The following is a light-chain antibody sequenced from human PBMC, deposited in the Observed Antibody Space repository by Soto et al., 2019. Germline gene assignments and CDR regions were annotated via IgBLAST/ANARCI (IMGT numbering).Light chain of an antibody. CDR2: ANS. J-gene: IGLJ2*01. V-gene: IGLV1-40*01. Sequence: QSVLTQPPSVSGAPGQRVTISCTGSSSNIVAGYDVHWYQQLPGTAPKLLIYANSNRPSGVPDRFSGSKSGTSASLAITGLQAEDEADYYCQSYDTSLSGSVFGGGTKLTVL. CDR1: SSNIVAGYD. CDR3: QSYDTSLSGSV.